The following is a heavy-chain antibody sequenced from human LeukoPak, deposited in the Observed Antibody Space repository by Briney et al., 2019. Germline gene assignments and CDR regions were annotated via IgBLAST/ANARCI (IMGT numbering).Heavy chain of an antibody. CDR2: VYYRGST. CDR3: ARDRNWFDP. Sequence: SETLSLTCTVSGGSISSYFWNWIRQSPGKGLEWVGYVYYRGSTNYNPSLKSRVTISVDTSKNQFSLELSSVTAADTAVYYCARDRNWFDPWGQGTLVTVSS. CDR1: GGSISSYF. J-gene: IGHJ5*02. V-gene: IGHV4-59*01.